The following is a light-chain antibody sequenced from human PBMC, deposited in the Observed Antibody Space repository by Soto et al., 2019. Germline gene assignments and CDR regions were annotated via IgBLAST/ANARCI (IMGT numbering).Light chain of an antibody. V-gene: IGKV3-15*01. CDR2: GAS. CDR1: QSVRSH. J-gene: IGKJ1*01. CDR3: QQYSNWPPGT. Sequence: EIVMTQSPATLSVSPGERATISCRASQSVRSHLAWYHQKPGQAPRLLIYGASTRATGIPARFSGSGSGTEFTLTISSLQSEDFAVYYCQQYSNWPPGTFGQGTKVDI.